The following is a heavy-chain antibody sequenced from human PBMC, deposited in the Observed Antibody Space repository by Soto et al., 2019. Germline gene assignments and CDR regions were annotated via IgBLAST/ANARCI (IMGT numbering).Heavy chain of an antibody. J-gene: IGHJ2*01. CDR2: ITPIFRAT. D-gene: IGHD3-22*01. V-gene: IGHV1-69*13. CDR3: ARGRDTYYYDSSGYSGCYFDL. CDR1: GGTFSSDG. Sequence: GASVKVSCKASGGTFSSDGISWVRQAPGQGLEWMGGITPIFRATKYAQKFQGRVTITADESTSTAYMELSSLRSEDTAVYYCARGRDTYYYDSSGYSGCYFDLWGRGTLVTVSS.